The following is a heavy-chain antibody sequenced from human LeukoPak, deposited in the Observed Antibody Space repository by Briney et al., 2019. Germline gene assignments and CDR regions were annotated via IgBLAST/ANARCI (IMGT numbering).Heavy chain of an antibody. D-gene: IGHD5-12*01. CDR2: IYTSGST. Sequence: SSETLSLTCTVSGGSISSGSYYWSWIRQPAGKGLEWIGRIYTSGSTNYNPSLKSRVTISVDTSKNQFSLKLSSVTAADTAVYYCARSGPPGYSGRPDFENWFDPWGQGTLVTVSS. V-gene: IGHV4-61*02. CDR1: GGSISSGSYY. CDR3: ARSGPPGYSGRPDFENWFDP. J-gene: IGHJ5*02.